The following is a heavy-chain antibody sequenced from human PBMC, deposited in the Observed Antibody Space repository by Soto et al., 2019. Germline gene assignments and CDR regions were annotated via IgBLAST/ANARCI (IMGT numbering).Heavy chain of an antibody. V-gene: IGHV4-4*07. J-gene: IGHJ4*02. D-gene: IGHD2-2*01. CDR3: AREYQVVPAAIGSPDFDY. Sequence: SETLSLTCTVSGGSISSYYWSWIRQPAGKGLEWIGRIYTSGSTNYNPSLKSRVTMSVDTSKNQFSLKLSSVPAADSAVYYCAREYQVVPAAIGSPDFDYWGQGTLVSVFS. CDR1: GGSISSYY. CDR2: IYTSGST.